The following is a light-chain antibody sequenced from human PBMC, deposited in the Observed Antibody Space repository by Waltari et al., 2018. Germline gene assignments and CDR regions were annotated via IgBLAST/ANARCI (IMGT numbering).Light chain of an antibody. CDR3: SSYAGSSKGV. Sequence: QSALTQPASVSGSPGQSIPIPCTGTSSDVGNYKRVTWYQQHPGKSPKLSIYAVSKRPSGVSDRFSGSKSGDMASLTISGLQPEDEAEYFCSSYAGSSKGVFGGGTKVTVL. J-gene: IGLJ2*01. V-gene: IGLV2-23*02. CDR1: SSDVGNYKR. CDR2: AVS.